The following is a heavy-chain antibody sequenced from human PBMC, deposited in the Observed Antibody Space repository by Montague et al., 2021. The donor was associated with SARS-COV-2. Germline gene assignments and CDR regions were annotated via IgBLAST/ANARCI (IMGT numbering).Heavy chain of an antibody. CDR2: MNPNSGNT. D-gene: IGHD3-9*01. CDR3: ARGTRYYNVLTAFLNYHFYYMDV. Sequence: SVKVSCKASGYTFMNYDIAWLRQVTGQGLEWMGWMNPNSGNTGYAQKFQGRVTMTRDTSTNTAYLELSSLRSEDTAVYYCARGTRYYNVLTAFLNYHFYYMDVWGKGTTVIVSS. V-gene: IGHV1-8*01. CDR1: GYTFMNYD. J-gene: IGHJ6*03.